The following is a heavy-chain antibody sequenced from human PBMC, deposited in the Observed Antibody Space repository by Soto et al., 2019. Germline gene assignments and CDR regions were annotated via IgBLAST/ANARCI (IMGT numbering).Heavy chain of an antibody. D-gene: IGHD2-2*02. Sequence: PGESLKISCKGSGYSFTSYWIGWVRQMPGKGLEWMGIIYPGDSDTRYSPSFQGQVTIPADKSISTAYLQWSSLKASDTAMYYCARLRKDTYYYYYYMDVWGKGTTVTVSS. J-gene: IGHJ6*03. V-gene: IGHV5-51*01. CDR2: IYPGDSDT. CDR3: ARLRKDTYYYYYYMDV. CDR1: GYSFTSYW.